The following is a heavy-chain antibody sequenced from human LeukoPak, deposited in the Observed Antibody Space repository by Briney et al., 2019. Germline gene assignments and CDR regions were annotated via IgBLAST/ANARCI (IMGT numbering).Heavy chain of an antibody. CDR2: INSDGRST. D-gene: IGHD4-23*01. V-gene: IGHV3-74*01. J-gene: IGHJ5*02. CDR1: GFTFSNYW. Sequence: GGSLRLSCAASGFTFSNYWMYWVRQAPGKGLVWVSRINSDGRSTNYADSVKGRFTISRDNAKNTLYLQMNSLRADDTAVYFCAGSPDGGPDLWGQGTLVTVSS. CDR3: AGSPDGGPDL.